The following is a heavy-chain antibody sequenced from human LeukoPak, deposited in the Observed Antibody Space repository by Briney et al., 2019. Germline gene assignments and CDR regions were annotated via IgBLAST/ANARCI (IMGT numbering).Heavy chain of an antibody. Sequence: ASVKVSCKASGGTFSGYAISWVRQAPGQGLEWMGRIIPIFGTANYAQKFQGRVTITTDESTSTAYMELSSLRSEDTAVYYCAREMVRGVIPLPFDYWGQGTLVTVSS. CDR1: GGTFSGYA. V-gene: IGHV1-69*05. J-gene: IGHJ4*02. D-gene: IGHD3-10*01. CDR2: IIPIFGTA. CDR3: AREMVRGVIPLPFDY.